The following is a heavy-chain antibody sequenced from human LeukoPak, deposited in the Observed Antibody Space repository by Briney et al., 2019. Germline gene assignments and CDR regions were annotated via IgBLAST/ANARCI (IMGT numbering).Heavy chain of an antibody. CDR2: ISGYNGNT. V-gene: IGHV1-18*01. CDR1: GYTFTSYG. J-gene: IGHJ5*02. Sequence: ASVKVSCKASGYTFTSYGIHWVRRAPGQGLEWMGWISGYNGNTYYPQKIQGRVTMTTDTSTNTAYMELRSLRSDDTAMYYCARDTQSSSWPKVIPRGLDPWGQGTLVTVSS. CDR3: ARDTQSSSWPKVIPRGLDP. D-gene: IGHD6-13*01.